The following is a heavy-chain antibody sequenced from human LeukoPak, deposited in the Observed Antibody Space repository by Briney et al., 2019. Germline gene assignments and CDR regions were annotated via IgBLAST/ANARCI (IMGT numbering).Heavy chain of an antibody. Sequence: ASVKVSCKASGYTFTGYYMHWVRQAPGQGLEWMGWINPNSGGTNYAQKFQGRVTMTRDTSISTAYMELSRLRSDDTAVYYCARSGGAYRLGIVVVPAAIYYWGQGTLVTVSS. J-gene: IGHJ4*02. CDR3: ARSGGAYRLGIVVVPAAIYY. CDR2: INPNSGGT. CDR1: GYTFTGYY. V-gene: IGHV1-2*02. D-gene: IGHD2-2*01.